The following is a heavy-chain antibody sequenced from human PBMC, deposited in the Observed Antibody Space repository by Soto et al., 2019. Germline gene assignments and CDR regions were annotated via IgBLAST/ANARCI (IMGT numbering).Heavy chain of an antibody. V-gene: IGHV3-43*01. D-gene: IGHD3-10*02. CDR2: ISWDGGST. J-gene: IGHJ2*01. CDR3: FQAEDGIRDVRSVSAFLLNRSSDL. Sequence: GKGLEWVSLISWDGGSTYYADSVKGRFTISRDNSKNSLYRQMNSLRTEDTALFFFFQAEDGIRDVRSVSAFLLNRSSDL.